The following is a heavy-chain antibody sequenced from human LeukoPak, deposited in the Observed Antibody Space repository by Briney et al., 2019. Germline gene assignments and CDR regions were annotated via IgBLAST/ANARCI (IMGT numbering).Heavy chain of an antibody. Sequence: SGPALVKPTQTLTLTCTFSGFSLSTSGMRVSWIRQPPGKALEWLALIDWDDDKFYSTSLKTRLTISKDTSKNQVVLTMTNMDPVDTATYYCARTIYDSSGPTFDYWGQGTLVTVSS. CDR2: IDWDDDK. D-gene: IGHD3-22*01. V-gene: IGHV2-70*04. CDR1: GFSLSTSGMR. J-gene: IGHJ4*02. CDR3: ARTIYDSSGPTFDY.